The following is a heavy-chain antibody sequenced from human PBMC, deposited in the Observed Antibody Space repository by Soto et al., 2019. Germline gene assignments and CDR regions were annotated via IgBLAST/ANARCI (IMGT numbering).Heavy chain of an antibody. Sequence: SETLSLTCAVYGGSFSGYYWSWIRQPPGKGLEWIGEINHSGSTNYNPSLKSRVTTSVDTSKNQFSLKLSSVTAADTAVYYCARNWGGGAFDIWGQGTMVTVSS. D-gene: IGHD7-27*01. V-gene: IGHV4-34*01. CDR1: GGSFSGYY. J-gene: IGHJ3*02. CDR3: ARNWGGGAFDI. CDR2: INHSGST.